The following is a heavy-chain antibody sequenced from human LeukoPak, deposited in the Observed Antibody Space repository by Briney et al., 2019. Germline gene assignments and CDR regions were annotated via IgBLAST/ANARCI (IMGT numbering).Heavy chain of an antibody. Sequence: PSETLSLTCALYGGASTVHNTKAISQSPGKGLEWFGDINNSGSTNYNPSLKSRVTISVDTSKNQFSLKLNSVTAADTAVYYCARGFWCGESQHDAFDIWGQGTMVTVSS. J-gene: IGHJ3*02. V-gene: IGHV4-34*01. D-gene: IGHD3-10*01. CDR2: INNSGST. CDR3: ARGFWCGESQHDAFDI. CDR1: GGASTVHN.